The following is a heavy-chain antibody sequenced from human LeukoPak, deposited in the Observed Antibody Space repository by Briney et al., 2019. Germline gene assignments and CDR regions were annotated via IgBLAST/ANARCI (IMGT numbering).Heavy chain of an antibody. CDR1: GFTLRRYA. V-gene: IGHV3-23*01. D-gene: IGHD4-17*01. CDR2: ISGSGGST. CDR3: AKATVTICLDY. J-gene: IGHJ4*02. Sequence: GGALRLSCAGPGFTLRRYALGWVRPGPGEGLEWVSAISGSGGSTYYADSVKGRFTISRDNSKNTLYLQMSSLRAEDTAVYYCAKATVTICLDYWGQGTLVTVSS.